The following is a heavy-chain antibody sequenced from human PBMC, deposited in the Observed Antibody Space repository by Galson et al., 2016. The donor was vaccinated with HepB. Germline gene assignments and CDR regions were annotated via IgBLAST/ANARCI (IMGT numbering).Heavy chain of an antibody. Sequence: SLRLSCAASGFTFSNHDMNWVRQAPGKGLEYISNINYRGESTSYVDSVKGRFTISRDNSRNTLYLQMDNLRAEDTAIYYCVKDSNWEAGCWGRGTPVTVSS. CDR1: GFTFSNHD. CDR3: VKDSNWEAGC. J-gene: IGHJ4*02. CDR2: INYRGEST. D-gene: IGHD7-27*01. V-gene: IGHV3-23*01.